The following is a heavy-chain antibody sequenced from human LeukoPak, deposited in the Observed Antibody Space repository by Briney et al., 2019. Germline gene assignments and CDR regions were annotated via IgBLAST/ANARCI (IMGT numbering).Heavy chain of an antibody. D-gene: IGHD2-8*01. CDR3: ARDTAMYRAFDI. CDR2: IYYSGST. V-gene: IGHV4-59*01. Sequence: PSETLSLTCTVSGGSISSYYWSWIRQPPGKGLEWIGYIYYSGSTNYNPSLKSRVTISVDTSKNQFSLRLSSVTAADTAVYYRARDTAMYRAFDIWGQGTMVTVSS. J-gene: IGHJ3*02. CDR1: GGSISSYY.